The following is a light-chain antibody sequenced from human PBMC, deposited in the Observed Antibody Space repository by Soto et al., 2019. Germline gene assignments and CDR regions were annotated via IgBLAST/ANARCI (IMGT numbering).Light chain of an antibody. J-gene: IGLJ3*02. CDR1: SSDVGGYNY. CDR2: EVS. CDR3: ISYTSRSTHWV. Sequence: QSALTQPASVSGSPGQSITISSTGTSSDVGGYNYVSWYQQHPGKAPKLMIYEVSNRPSGVSNRFSGSKSGNTASLTISGLQAEDEADYYCISYTSRSTHWVFGGGTKVTVL. V-gene: IGLV2-14*01.